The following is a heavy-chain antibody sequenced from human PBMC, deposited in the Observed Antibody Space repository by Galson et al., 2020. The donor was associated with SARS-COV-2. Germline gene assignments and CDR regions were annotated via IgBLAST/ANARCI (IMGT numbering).Heavy chain of an antibody. J-gene: IGHJ4*02. CDR1: GFTVSSNY. CDR3: ARAPREYGAAAGTWDGYFDY. Sequence: GGSLRLSCAASGFTVSSNYMSWVRQAPGKGLEWVSVIYSGGSTYYADSVKGRFTISRDNSKNTLYLQMNSLRAEDTAVYYCARAPREYGAAAGTWDGYFDYWGQGTLVTVSS. V-gene: IGHV3-53*01. D-gene: IGHD6-13*01. CDR2: IYSGGST.